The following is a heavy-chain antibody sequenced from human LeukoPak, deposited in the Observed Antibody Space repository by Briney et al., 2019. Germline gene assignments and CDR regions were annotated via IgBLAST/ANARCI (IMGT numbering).Heavy chain of an antibody. CDR3: ARSPPGYSNGWYYDY. D-gene: IGHD6-19*01. CDR2: ISAYNGNT. V-gene: IGHV1-18*04. CDR1: GYTFTSYG. J-gene: IGHJ4*02. Sequence: GASVKVSCKASGYTFTSYGISWVRQAPGQGLEWMGWISAYNGNTNYAQKLQGRVTMTTDTSTSTAYMELRSLRSDDTAVYYCARSPPGYSNGWYYDYWGQGTLVTVSS.